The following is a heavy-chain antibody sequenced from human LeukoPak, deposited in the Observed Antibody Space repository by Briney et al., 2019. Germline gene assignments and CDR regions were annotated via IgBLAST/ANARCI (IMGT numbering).Heavy chain of an antibody. Sequence: PGGSLRLSCAASGYTFSSYWTHWVRQASGKGLVWVSRINSDGSSTSYADSVKGRFTISRDNAKNTLYLQMNSLRAEDSAVYYCAREEEGYGDYAADYWGQGTLVTVSS. CDR2: INSDGSST. J-gene: IGHJ4*02. CDR1: GYTFSSYW. V-gene: IGHV3-74*01. D-gene: IGHD4-17*01. CDR3: AREEEGYGDYAADY.